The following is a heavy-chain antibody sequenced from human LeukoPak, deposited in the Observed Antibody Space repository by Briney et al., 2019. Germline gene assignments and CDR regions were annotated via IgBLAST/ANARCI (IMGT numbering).Heavy chain of an antibody. CDR3: ARQLYVWGSYRLDY. D-gene: IGHD3-16*02. Sequence: ASVKVSCKASGYTSTSYGISWVRQAPGQGLEWMGWISAYNGNTNYAQKLQGRVTMTTDTSTSTAYMELRSLRSDDTAVYYCARQLYVWGSYRLDYWGQGTLVTVSS. V-gene: IGHV1-18*01. J-gene: IGHJ4*02. CDR1: GYTSTSYG. CDR2: ISAYNGNT.